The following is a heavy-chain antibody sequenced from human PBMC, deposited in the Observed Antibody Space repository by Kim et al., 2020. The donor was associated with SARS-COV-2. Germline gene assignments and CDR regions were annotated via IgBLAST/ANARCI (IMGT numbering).Heavy chain of an antibody. V-gene: IGHV4-61*01. D-gene: IGHD6-13*01. CDR1: GGSVSSGSYY. CDR2: IYYSGST. CDR3: ARDPIAAAGTWFDP. Sequence: SETLSLTCTVSGGSVSSGSYYWSWIRQPPGKGLEWIGYIYYSGSTNYNPSLKSRVTISVHTSKNQFSLKLSSVTAADTAVYYCARDPIAAAGTWFDPWGQGTLVTVSS. J-gene: IGHJ5*02.